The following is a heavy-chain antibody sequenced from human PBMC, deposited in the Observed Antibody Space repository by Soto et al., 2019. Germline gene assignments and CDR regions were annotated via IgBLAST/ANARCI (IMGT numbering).Heavy chain of an antibody. CDR3: ARGGYSSGWYDLCDY. V-gene: IGHV3-33*01. CDR2: IWYDGSNK. D-gene: IGHD6-19*01. Sequence: QVQLVESGGGVVQPGRSLRLSCAASGFTFSSYGMHWVRQAPGKGLEWVAVIWYDGSNKYYADSVKGRFTISRDNSKNTLYLQMNSLRAEDTAVYYCARGGYSSGWYDLCDYWGQGTLVTVSS. CDR1: GFTFSSYG. J-gene: IGHJ4*02.